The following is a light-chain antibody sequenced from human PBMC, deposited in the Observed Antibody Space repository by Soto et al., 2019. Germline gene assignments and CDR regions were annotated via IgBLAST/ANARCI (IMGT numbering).Light chain of an antibody. CDR2: EVA. CDR1: SSDVGSYAY. V-gene: IGLV2-8*01. J-gene: IGLJ1*01. CDR3: ISYAGNNIFL. Sequence: QSALTQPPSASGSPGQSVTISCTGTSSDVGSYAYVSWYQQHPGKAPKLVIYEVAKLPSGVPYRFSGSISGNPASQTVSGLQAEDDSDYYCISYAGNNIFLFGTGTKVTVL.